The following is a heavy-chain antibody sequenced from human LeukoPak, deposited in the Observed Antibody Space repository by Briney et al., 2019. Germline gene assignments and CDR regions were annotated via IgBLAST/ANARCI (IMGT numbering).Heavy chain of an antibody. J-gene: IGHJ4*02. D-gene: IGHD2-15*01. CDR3: AKDQSSGVVVAAIYY. CDR1: GFTFDDYA. V-gene: IGHV3-9*01. CDR2: ISWNSGSI. Sequence: GGSLRLSCAASGFTFDDYAMYWVRQAPGKGLEWVSGISWNSGSIGYADSVKGRFTISRDNAKNSLYLQMNSLRAEDTALYYCAKDQSSGVVVAAIYYWGQGTLVTVSS.